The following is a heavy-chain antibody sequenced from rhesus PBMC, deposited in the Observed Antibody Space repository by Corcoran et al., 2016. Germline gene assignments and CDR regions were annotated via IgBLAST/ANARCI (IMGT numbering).Heavy chain of an antibody. J-gene: IGHJ4*01. Sequence: QVQLQESGPGLVKPSETLSLSCAVSGGSISDSYYWSWIRQPPGKGLEWIGYIYGSGGSTSYNPSLKSRVTISTDTAKNQFSLKLSSVTAADTAVYYCAREVGWLPFDYWGQGVLVTVSS. V-gene: IGHV4-106*01. CDR3: AREVGWLPFDY. CDR2: IYGSGGST. CDR1: GGSISDSYY. D-gene: IGHD3-3*01.